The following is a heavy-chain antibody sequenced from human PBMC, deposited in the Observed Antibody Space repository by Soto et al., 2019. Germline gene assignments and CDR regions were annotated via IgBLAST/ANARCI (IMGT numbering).Heavy chain of an antibody. V-gene: IGHV3-74*01. CDR3: ARGVPAYYYMDV. D-gene: IGHD3-10*01. Sequence: EVQLVESGGGLVQPGGSLRLSCAASGLTFSSYWMHWVRQAPGKGLVWVSRIKGDGSRTNYADSLKGRFTISRDNAKNMVYLQINDLRAEDTAVFYCARGVPAYYYMDVWGKGTTVTVSS. J-gene: IGHJ6*03. CDR1: GLTFSSYW. CDR2: IKGDGSRT.